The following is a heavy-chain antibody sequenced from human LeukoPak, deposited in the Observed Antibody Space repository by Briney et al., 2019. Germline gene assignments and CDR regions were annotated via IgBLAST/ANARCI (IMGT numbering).Heavy chain of an antibody. CDR1: VFTFSDSA. J-gene: IGHJ6*02. V-gene: IGHV3-73*01. Sequence: GGSLRLSCEASVFTFSDSAIHWVRQAPGKGLEWVGRIRNRANNYATVYSASVEGRFSMSRDDSKNTAYLQMNSLKTEDTAIYYFSGYDYGMDVWGQGTTVTVSS. CDR3: SGYDYGMDV. CDR2: IRNRANNYAT.